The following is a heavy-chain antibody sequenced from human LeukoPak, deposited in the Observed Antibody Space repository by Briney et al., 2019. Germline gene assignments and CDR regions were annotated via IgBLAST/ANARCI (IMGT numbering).Heavy chain of an antibody. Sequence: HSGGSLRLSCAASGFTFSSYGMHWVRQAPGKGLEWVAVISHDGSNSYYADSVKGRFTISRDNSKNTLYLQMSSLRAEDTAVYYCARGYRFLEWLLSGYYGMDVWGQGTTVTVSS. CDR1: GFTFSSYG. CDR3: ARGYRFLEWLLSGYYGMDV. D-gene: IGHD3-3*01. CDR2: ISHDGSNS. V-gene: IGHV3-30*03. J-gene: IGHJ6*02.